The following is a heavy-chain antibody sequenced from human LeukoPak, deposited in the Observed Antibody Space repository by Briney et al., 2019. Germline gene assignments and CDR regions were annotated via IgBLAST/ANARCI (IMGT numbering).Heavy chain of an antibody. CDR1: GYTFTGYY. Sequence: GASVKVSCKASGYTFTGYYMHWVRQAPGQGLEWMGWINPNSGGTNYAQKFQGRVSMTTDTSTNTAYMDLRSLRSDDTAVYYCARALTDKWEIFDYWGQGTLVTVSS. CDR3: ARALTDKWEIFDY. CDR2: INPNSGGT. J-gene: IGHJ4*02. V-gene: IGHV1-2*02. D-gene: IGHD1-26*01.